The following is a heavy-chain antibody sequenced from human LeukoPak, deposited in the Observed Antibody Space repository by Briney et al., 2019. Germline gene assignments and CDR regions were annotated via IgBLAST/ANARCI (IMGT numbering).Heavy chain of an antibody. J-gene: IGHJ3*02. CDR2: IYSTGST. CDR1: GGSMSNYY. D-gene: IGHD4-17*01. CDR3: TRVMTTVNVFDI. Sequence: SETLSLTCNVSGGSMSNYYWSWIRQPAGKGLEWIGRIYSTGSTNYNPSLKSRVTMSVDMSKNQFSLKLNSVTAADTAVYYCTRVMTTVNVFDIWGQGTLVTVSS. V-gene: IGHV4-4*07.